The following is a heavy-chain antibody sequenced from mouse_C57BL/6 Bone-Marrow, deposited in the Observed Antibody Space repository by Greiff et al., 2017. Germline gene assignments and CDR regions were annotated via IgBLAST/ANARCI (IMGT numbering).Heavy chain of an antibody. Sequence: QVQLQQSGAELVRPGTSVKVSCKASGYAFTNYLIEWVKQRPGQGLEWIGVINPGSGGTNYNEKFKGKATLTADKSSSTAYMQLSSLTSEDSAVYFCARSRGLLWYSFDYWGQGTTLTVSS. J-gene: IGHJ2*01. V-gene: IGHV1-54*01. CDR2: INPGSGGT. CDR3: ARSRGLLWYSFDY. D-gene: IGHD2-1*01. CDR1: GYAFTNYL.